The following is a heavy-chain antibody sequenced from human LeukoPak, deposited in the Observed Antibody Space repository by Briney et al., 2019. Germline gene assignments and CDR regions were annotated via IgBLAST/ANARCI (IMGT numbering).Heavy chain of an antibody. CDR1: GFTFSSYS. J-gene: IGHJ4*02. CDR2: IRNDGSNN. Sequence: PGGFLRLSCAASGFTFSSYSMDWVRQAPGKGLEWVAYIRNDGSNNYYEDSVKGRFTISRDNSKNTLYLQMNSLRPEDTAMYFCAKDPGYRDFWGQGTLVTVSS. V-gene: IGHV3-30*02. D-gene: IGHD5-18*01. CDR3: AKDPGYRDF.